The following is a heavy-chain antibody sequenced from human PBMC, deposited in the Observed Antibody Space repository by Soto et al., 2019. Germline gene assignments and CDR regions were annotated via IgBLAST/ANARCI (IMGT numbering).Heavy chain of an antibody. V-gene: IGHV4-39*02. CDR3: ATLTPPFDL. J-gene: IGHJ4*02. Sequence: PSETLSLTCTVSGGAISSSNYYWGWVRQSPGKGLEWIGSVYYRGSAHFNPSLKSRVTISIDTSKNHVSLNLTSVTAADTAVYYCATLTPPFDLWGQGTLVTVSS. CDR1: GGAISSSNYY. CDR2: VYYRGSA.